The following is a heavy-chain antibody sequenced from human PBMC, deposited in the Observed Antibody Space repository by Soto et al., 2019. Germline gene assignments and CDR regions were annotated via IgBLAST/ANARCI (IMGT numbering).Heavy chain of an antibody. J-gene: IGHJ6*02. CDR1: GYTFTSYY. CDR3: ARMLRGYYYYYGMDV. V-gene: IGHV1-46*01. D-gene: IGHD2-8*01. CDR2: INPSGGST. Sequence: GASVKVSCKASGYTFTSYYMHWVRQAPGQGLEWMGIINPSGGSTSYAQKFQGRVTMTRDTSTSTVYMELSSLRSEDTAVYYCARMLRGYYYYYGMDVWGQGTTVTVSS.